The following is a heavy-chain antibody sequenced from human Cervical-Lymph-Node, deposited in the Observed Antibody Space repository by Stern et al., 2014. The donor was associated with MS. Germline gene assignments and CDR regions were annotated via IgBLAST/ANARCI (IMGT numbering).Heavy chain of an antibody. CDR3: ARDLHSYTVGATSVEY. CDR2: IWYDGINK. CDR1: GFTFSNYG. J-gene: IGHJ4*02. V-gene: IGHV3-33*01. Sequence: QVQLVQSGGGVVQPGRSLRLSCAASGFTFSNYGMHWVRQAPGKGLEWVAVIWYDGINKYYADSMKGRFTISRDNSKNTLYLQVNSLRAGDTAIYYCARDLHSYTVGATSVEYWGQGTLVTVSS. D-gene: IGHD1-26*01.